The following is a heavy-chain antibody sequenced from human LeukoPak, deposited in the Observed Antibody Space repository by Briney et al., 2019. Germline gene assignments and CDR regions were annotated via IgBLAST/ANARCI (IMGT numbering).Heavy chain of an antibody. Sequence: PGGSLRLSCAASGFTFSSYAMHWVRQAPGKGLEWVAVISYDGSNKYYADSVKGRFTISRDNSKNTLYLQMNSLRAEDTALYYCARGFNYGPFDSWGQGTLVTVSS. CDR3: ARGFNYGPFDS. J-gene: IGHJ4*02. V-gene: IGHV3-30*04. D-gene: IGHD5-18*01. CDR2: ISYDGSNK. CDR1: GFTFSSYA.